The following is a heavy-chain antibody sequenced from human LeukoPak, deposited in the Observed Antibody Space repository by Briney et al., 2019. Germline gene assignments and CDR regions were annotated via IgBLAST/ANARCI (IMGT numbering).Heavy chain of an antibody. D-gene: IGHD5/OR15-5a*01. CDR3: ARSTPSLDS. Sequence: GGSLRLSCAASGFTFSSYWMGWVRQAPGKGLEWVANINHDGSVQHYVDSVKGRFTISRDNARNSLNLQMNSLGVEDTAVYYCARSTPSLDSWGQGTLVTVSS. CDR2: INHDGSVQ. J-gene: IGHJ4*02. V-gene: IGHV3-7*01. CDR1: GFTFSSYW.